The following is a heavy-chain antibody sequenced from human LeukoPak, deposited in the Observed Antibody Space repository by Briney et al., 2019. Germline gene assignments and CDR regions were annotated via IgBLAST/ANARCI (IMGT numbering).Heavy chain of an antibody. V-gene: IGHV5-51*01. CDR3: AVTTVTTQEDAFDI. J-gene: IGHJ3*02. D-gene: IGHD4-17*01. CDR2: IYPGDSDT. CDR1: GYSFTTYW. Sequence: GESLKISCKGSGYSFTTYWIGWVRQMPGKGLEWMGIIYPGDSDTRYSPSFQGQVTISADKSINTAYLQWSSLKASDTAMYYCAVTTVTTQEDAFDIWGQGTMVTVSS.